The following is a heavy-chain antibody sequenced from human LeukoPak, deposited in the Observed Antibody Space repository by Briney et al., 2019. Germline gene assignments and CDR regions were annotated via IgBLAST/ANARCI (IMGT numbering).Heavy chain of an antibody. D-gene: IGHD3-10*01. J-gene: IGHJ4*02. CDR3: AREFGDRIFDY. Sequence: SETLSLTCTVSGYSISSGYYWGWIRQPPGKGLEWIGSIYHSGSTYYNPSLKSRVTISVDTSKNQFSLKLSSVTAADTAVYYCAREFGDRIFDYWGQGTLVTVSS. V-gene: IGHV4-38-2*02. CDR1: GYSISSGYY. CDR2: IYHSGST.